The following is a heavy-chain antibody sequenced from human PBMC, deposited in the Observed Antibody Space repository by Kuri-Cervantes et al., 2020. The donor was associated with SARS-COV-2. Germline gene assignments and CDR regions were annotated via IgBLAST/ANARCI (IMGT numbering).Heavy chain of an antibody. V-gene: IGHV4-59*12. Sequence: SETLSLTCTVSGGSISSYYWSWIRQPPGKGLEWIGYIYYSGSTNYNPSLKSRVTISVDRSKNQFSLKLSSVTAADTAVYYCAGETSTYSSSIDYWGQGTLVTVSS. J-gene: IGHJ4*02. CDR2: IYYSGST. CDR3: AGETSTYSSSIDY. CDR1: GGSISSYY. D-gene: IGHD6-6*01.